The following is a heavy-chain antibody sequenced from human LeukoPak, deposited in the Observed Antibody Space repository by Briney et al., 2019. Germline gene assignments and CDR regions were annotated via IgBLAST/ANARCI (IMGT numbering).Heavy chain of an antibody. J-gene: IGHJ3*02. D-gene: IGHD5-18*01. V-gene: IGHV6-1*01. CDR3: ARRRIQLWLRFAFDI. Sequence: SQTLSLTCAISGDSVSSNSAAWNWIRQSPSRGLEWLGRTYYRSKWYNDYAVSVKSRITINPDTSKNQFSLKLSSVTAADTAVYYCARRRIQLWLRFAFDIWGQGTMVTVSS. CDR1: GDSVSSNSAA. CDR2: TYYRSKWYN.